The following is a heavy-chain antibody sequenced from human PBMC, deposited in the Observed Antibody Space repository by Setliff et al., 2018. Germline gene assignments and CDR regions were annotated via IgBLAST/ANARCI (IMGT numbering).Heavy chain of an antibody. CDR2: IQSTGNT. CDR1: GGSVASGSYY. J-gene: IGHJ4*02. V-gene: IGHV4-61*02. Sequence: LTCTVSGGSVASGSYYWSWIRQPAGKGLEWIGLIQSTGNTNYNPSLQSRVTISIDTSKNQFSLKMTSVTATDTAMYYCAGTPARGTTWLSPFDYWGQGTLVTVSS. CDR3: AGTPARGTTWLSPFDY. D-gene: IGHD6-19*01.